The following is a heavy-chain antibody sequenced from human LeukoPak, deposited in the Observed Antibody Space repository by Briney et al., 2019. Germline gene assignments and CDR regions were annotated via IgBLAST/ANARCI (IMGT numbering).Heavy chain of an antibody. CDR2: ISGSGGST. D-gene: IGHD6-19*01. V-gene: IGHV3-23*01. J-gene: IGHJ4*02. CDR3: AKDGQWLVPRGVDY. Sequence: GGSLRLSCAASGFTFNSYAMSWVREATGKGLEGVSAISGSGGSTYYADSVKSRFTISRGNSKNTLYLQMNSLRAEDTAVYYCAKDGQWLVPRGVDYWGQGTLVTVSS. CDR1: GFTFNSYA.